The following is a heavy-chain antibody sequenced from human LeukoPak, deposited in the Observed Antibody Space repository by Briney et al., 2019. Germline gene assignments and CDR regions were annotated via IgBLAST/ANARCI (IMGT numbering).Heavy chain of an antibody. D-gene: IGHD2-15*01. CDR2: ISGSGGST. CDR1: GSAFSSYA. V-gene: IGHV3-23*01. Sequence: GGSLRLSCAASGSAFSSYAMSWVRQAPGKGLEWVSAISGSGGSTYYADSVKGRFTISRDNSKNTLYLQMNSLRAEDTAVYYCAKDLAGHYYYYYMDVWGKGTTVTVSS. CDR3: AKDLAGHYYYYYMDV. J-gene: IGHJ6*03.